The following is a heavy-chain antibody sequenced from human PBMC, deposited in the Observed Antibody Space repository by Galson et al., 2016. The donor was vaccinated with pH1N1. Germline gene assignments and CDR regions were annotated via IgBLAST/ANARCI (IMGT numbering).Heavy chain of an antibody. D-gene: IGHD4-17*01. CDR3: AKVDRDDYGDYALDY. CDR2: LSGTGDNT. CDR1: GFTFSTYS. J-gene: IGHJ4*02. V-gene: IGHV3-23*01. Sequence: SLRLSCAASGFTFSTYSMSWVRQAPGKGLEWVSALSGTGDNTRYADSVKGRFTISRDNSRNTLFLQMNSLRPEDTAVYYCAKVDRDDYGDYALDYWGQGTLVTVSS.